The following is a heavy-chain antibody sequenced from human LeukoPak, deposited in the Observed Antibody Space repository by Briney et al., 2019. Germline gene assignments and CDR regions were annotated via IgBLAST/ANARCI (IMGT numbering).Heavy chain of an antibody. D-gene: IGHD6-19*01. CDR1: GFTFDDYA. V-gene: IGHV3-9*01. J-gene: IGHJ4*02. CDR2: ISWSSGSI. Sequence: PGGSLRLSCAASGFTFDDYAMHWVRQAPGKGLEWVSGISWSSGSIGYADSVKGRFTISRDSAKNSLYLQMNSLRVEDTAFYYCAKDNRRHYTSGPNPDSLHWGQGALVTVSS. CDR3: AKDNRRHYTSGPNPDSLH.